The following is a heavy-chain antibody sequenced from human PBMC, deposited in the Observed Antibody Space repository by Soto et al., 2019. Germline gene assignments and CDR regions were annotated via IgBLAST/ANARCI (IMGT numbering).Heavy chain of an antibody. CDR2: IIPIPGTA. J-gene: IGHJ6*02. CDR1: GGTFGSYA. Sequence: QVQLVQSGAEVKKPGSSVKVSCKASGGTFGSYAISWVLQAPGQGLEWMGGIIPIPGTANYAQKFQGRVTIAADESTSTAYMDLRSLRSEDTAVYYCARSQGSSTSLEIYYYYYYGMDVWGQGTTVTVSS. V-gene: IGHV1-69*01. D-gene: IGHD2-2*01. CDR3: ARSQGSSTSLEIYYYYYYGMDV.